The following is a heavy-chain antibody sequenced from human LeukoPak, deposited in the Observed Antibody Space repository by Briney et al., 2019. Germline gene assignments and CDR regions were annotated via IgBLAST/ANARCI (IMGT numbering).Heavy chain of an antibody. CDR2: IIPIFGTA. CDR1: GGTFSSYA. V-gene: IGHV1-69*01. J-gene: IGHJ4*02. Sequence: VASVKVSCKASGGTFSSYAISWVRQAPGQGLEWMGGIIPIFGTANYAQKFQGRVTITADESTSTAYMELSSLRSEDTAVYYCASFPNSSGLDYWGQGTLVTVSS. CDR3: ASFPNSSGLDY. D-gene: IGHD6-19*01.